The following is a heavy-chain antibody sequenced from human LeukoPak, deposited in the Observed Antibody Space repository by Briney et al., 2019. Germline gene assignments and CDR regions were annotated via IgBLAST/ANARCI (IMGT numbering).Heavy chain of an antibody. Sequence: ASVKVSCKASGYTFTSYYMHWVRQAPGQGLEWMGIINPSGGSTSYAQKFRGRVTMTRDTSTSTVYMELSSLRSEDTAVYYCARDRCSSTSCYPNDPWGQGTLVTVSS. V-gene: IGHV1-46*01. CDR3: ARDRCSSTSCYPNDP. D-gene: IGHD2-2*01. CDR1: GYTFTSYY. J-gene: IGHJ5*02. CDR2: INPSGGST.